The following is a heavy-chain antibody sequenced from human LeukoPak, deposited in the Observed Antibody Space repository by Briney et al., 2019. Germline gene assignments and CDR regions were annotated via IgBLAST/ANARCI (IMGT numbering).Heavy chain of an antibody. CDR1: GFTFRNYG. CDR2: KRYDGTNE. J-gene: IGHJ4*02. V-gene: IGHV3-30*02. Sequence: GGSLRLSCVASGFTFRNYGMHWVRQAPGKGLEWVAFKRYDGTNEDYADSVKGRFTISRDNAKNSLYLQMDSLRAEDTAVYYCARDYSTVTTFFDYWGQGTLVTVSS. CDR3: ARDYSTVTTFFDY. D-gene: IGHD4-17*01.